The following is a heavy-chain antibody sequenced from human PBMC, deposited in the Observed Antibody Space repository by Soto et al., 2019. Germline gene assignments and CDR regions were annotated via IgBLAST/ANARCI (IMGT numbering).Heavy chain of an antibody. J-gene: IGHJ4*02. D-gene: IGHD3-3*01. Sequence: GGSLRLSCVASGFSFSNYNMNWVRQAPGKGLEWVSYITDSSDTVRYADSVRGRFTISRDNAESSLYLQMNSLRDEDTAVYFCARDFGHGYYLDYWGRGTLVTVSS. CDR1: GFSFSNYN. CDR3: ARDFGHGYYLDY. V-gene: IGHV3-48*02. CDR2: ITDSSDTV.